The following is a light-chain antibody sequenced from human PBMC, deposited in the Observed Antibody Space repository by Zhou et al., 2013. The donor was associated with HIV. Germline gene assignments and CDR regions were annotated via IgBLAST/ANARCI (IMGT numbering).Light chain of an antibody. CDR3: HQYFSYSS. J-gene: IGKJ2*03. V-gene: IGKV1-5*03. CDR1: QSISSW. CDR2: KAS. Sequence: DIQMTQSPSTLSASVGDRVTISCRASQSISSWLAWYQQKPGKAPTLLIYKASTLQNGVPSRFSGSGSGTEFTLTISSLQPEDFATFYCHQYFSYSSFGQGTKVEIK.